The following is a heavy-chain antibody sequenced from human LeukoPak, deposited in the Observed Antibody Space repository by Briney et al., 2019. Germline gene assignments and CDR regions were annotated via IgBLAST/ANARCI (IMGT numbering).Heavy chain of an antibody. CDR3: ARDGYCSGGSCFRAFDI. CDR2: INHSGST. V-gene: IGHV4-34*01. J-gene: IGHJ3*02. Sequence: SETLSLTCAVYGGSFSGYYWSWIRQPPGKGLEWIGQINHSGSTNYNPSLKSRVTISVDTSKNQFFLKLSSVTAADTAVYYCARDGYCSGGSCFRAFDIWGQGTMVTVSS. D-gene: IGHD2-15*01. CDR1: GGSFSGYY.